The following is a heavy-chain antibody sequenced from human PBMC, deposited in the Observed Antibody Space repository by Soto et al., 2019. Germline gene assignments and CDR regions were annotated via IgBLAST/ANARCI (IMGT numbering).Heavy chain of an antibody. V-gene: IGHV2-5*01. D-gene: IGHD2-21*02. CDR3: AHKGEYCGGDCYSEGWFDP. J-gene: IGHJ5*02. CDR1: GFSLSTSGVG. CDR2: IYWNDDK. Sequence: QITLKESGPTLVKPTQTLTLTCTFSGFSLSTSGVGVGWLRQPPGHALVWLALIYWNDDKRYSPSLKSRLTITNDTPKNQVVLTMTNLDPVDTATYYCAHKGEYCGGDCYSEGWFDPWGQGTLVTVSS.